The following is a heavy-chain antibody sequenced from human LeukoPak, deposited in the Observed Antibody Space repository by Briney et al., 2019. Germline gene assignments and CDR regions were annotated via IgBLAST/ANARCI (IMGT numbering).Heavy chain of an antibody. CDR3: ARDFSGYRYGYYDY. Sequence: SETLSLTCTVSGGSISSYYWSWIRQPPGKGLEWIGYIYYSGSTNYNPPLKSRVTISVDTSTNQFFLKLSSVTAADTAVYYCARDFSGYRYGYYDYWGQGTLVTVSS. D-gene: IGHD5-18*01. V-gene: IGHV4-59*01. J-gene: IGHJ4*02. CDR2: IYYSGST. CDR1: GGSISSYY.